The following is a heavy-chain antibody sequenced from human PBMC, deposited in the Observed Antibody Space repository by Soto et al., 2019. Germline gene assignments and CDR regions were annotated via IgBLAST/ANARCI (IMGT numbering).Heavy chain of an antibody. CDR1: GFTFSSYS. CDR2: ISSSSSYI. J-gene: IGHJ4*02. Sequence: GGSPRLSCAASGFTFSSYSMNWVRPGPGEGLEWVSSISSSSSYIYYADSVKGRFTISRDNAKNSLYLQMNSLRAEDTAVYYCARDIPYYYDSSGYYFDYWGQGTLVTVSS. CDR3: ARDIPYYYDSSGYYFDY. V-gene: IGHV3-21*01. D-gene: IGHD3-22*01.